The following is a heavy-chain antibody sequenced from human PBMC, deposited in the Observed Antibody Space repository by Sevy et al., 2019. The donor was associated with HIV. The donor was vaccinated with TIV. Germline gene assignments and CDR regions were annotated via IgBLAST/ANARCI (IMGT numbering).Heavy chain of an antibody. D-gene: IGHD1-26*01. Sequence: GSLRLSCAASGFTFSGYEMNWVRQAPGKGLEWVSYIGPSGSPIYYADSVKGRFTISRDNAKNSLYLQMNSLRVEDTAVYYCARDPSRGMYSGADLGLDHWGQGTLVTVSS. CDR3: ARDPSRGMYSGADLGLDH. J-gene: IGHJ4*02. CDR1: GFTFSGYE. V-gene: IGHV3-48*03. CDR2: IGPSGSPI.